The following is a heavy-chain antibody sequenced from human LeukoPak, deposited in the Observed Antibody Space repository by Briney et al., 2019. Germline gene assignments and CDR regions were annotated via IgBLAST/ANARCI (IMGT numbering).Heavy chain of an antibody. CDR1: GFTFDDYA. V-gene: IGHV3-9*01. D-gene: IGHD3-22*01. J-gene: IGHJ4*02. CDR3: AKGTYYYDSSGYYGPGDY. Sequence: GGSLRLSCAASGFTFDDYAMHWVRHAPGKGLEWVSGISWNSGSIGYADSVRGRFTISRDNAKNSLYLQMNSLRAEDTALYYCAKGTYYYDSSGYYGPGDYWGQGTLVTVSS. CDR2: ISWNSGSI.